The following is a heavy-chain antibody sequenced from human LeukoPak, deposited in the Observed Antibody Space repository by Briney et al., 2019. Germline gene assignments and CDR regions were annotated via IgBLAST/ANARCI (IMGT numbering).Heavy chain of an antibody. J-gene: IGHJ6*02. CDR1: GFTFSSYA. Sequence: GGSLRLSCAASGFTFSSYAMHWVRQAPGKGLEWVAVISYDGSNKYYADSVKGRFTISRDNSKNTLYLQMNSLRSDDTAVYYCARVGYYDILTGRWYYYYGMDVWGQGTTVTVSS. CDR3: ARVGYYDILTGRWYYYYGMDV. CDR2: ISYDGSNK. D-gene: IGHD3-9*01. V-gene: IGHV3-30*04.